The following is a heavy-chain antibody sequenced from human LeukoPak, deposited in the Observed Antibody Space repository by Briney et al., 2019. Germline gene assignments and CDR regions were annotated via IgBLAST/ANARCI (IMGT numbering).Heavy chain of an antibody. J-gene: IGHJ4*02. CDR1: GFTFDDYA. Sequence: GGSLRLSCAASGFTFDDYAMHWVRQAPGKGLEWVSGISWNSGSIGYADSVKGRFTISRDNAKNSLYLQMNSLRAEDTALYYCAKGVMQDYGSGSYPLDYWGQGTLVTVSS. CDR2: ISWNSGSI. CDR3: AKGVMQDYGSGSYPLDY. V-gene: IGHV3-9*01. D-gene: IGHD3-10*01.